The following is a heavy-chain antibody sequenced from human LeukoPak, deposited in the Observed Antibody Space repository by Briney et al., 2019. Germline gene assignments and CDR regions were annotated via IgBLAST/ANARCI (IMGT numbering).Heavy chain of an antibody. D-gene: IGHD3-3*01. CDR3: ARGQTYYDFWSGYYFNWFDP. CDR1: GGSISSYY. CDR2: LYDNWST. V-gene: IGHV4-59*01. J-gene: IGHJ5*02. Sequence: SETLSLTCTVSGGSISSYYWSWIRQPSEKGLEWIGYLYDNWSTNYNPSLKSRVTTSVDTSKNQFSLKLSSVTAADTAVYYCARGQTYYDFWSGYYFNWFDPWGQGTLVTVSS.